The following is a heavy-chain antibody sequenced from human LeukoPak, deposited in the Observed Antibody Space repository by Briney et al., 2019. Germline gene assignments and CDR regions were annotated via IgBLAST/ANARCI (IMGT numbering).Heavy chain of an antibody. CDR1: GFTFSSYS. V-gene: IGHV3-21*01. CDR2: VSTGSNYI. CDR3: ARGPVVTTNYYYYMDV. D-gene: IGHD4-11*01. Sequence: GGSLRLSCTASGFTFSSYSLNWVRQAPGKGLEWVSSVSTGSNYIYYADSVKGRFTISRDNDKNSLYLQMNSLRVEDTAVYYCARGPVVTTNYYYYMDVWGKGTTVTVSS. J-gene: IGHJ6*03.